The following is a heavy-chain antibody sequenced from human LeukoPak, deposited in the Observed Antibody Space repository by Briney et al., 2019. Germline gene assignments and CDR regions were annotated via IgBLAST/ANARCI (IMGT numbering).Heavy chain of an antibody. Sequence: GGSLRLSCAASGFTFSSYSMNWVRQAPGKGLEWVSYISSSSSTIYYADSVRGRFTISRDNAKNSLYLQMNSLRAEDTAVYYCARDSITIFGVVNYWGQGTLVTVSS. J-gene: IGHJ4*02. D-gene: IGHD3-3*01. CDR2: ISSSSSTI. CDR3: ARDSITIFGVVNY. V-gene: IGHV3-48*01. CDR1: GFTFSSYS.